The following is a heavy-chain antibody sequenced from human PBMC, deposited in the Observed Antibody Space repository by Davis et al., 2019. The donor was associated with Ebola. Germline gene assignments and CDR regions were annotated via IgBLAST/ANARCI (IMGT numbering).Heavy chain of an antibody. J-gene: IGHJ5*02. CDR3: ARVRVYSSSSYWFDP. Sequence: SVKVSCKASGGTFSSYAIRWVRQAPGQGLEWMGRIIPIFGTANYAQKFQRRVTNTADKSTSTAYMALSSLRSEDTAVYYCARVRVYSSSSYWFDPWGQGTLVTVSS. CDR1: GGTFSSYA. CDR2: IIPIFGTA. D-gene: IGHD6-6*01. V-gene: IGHV1-69*06.